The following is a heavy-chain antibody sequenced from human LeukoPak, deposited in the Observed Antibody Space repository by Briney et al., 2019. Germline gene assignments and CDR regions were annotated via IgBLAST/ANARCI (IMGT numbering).Heavy chain of an antibody. CDR2: INHSGST. CDR3: ARHEAWFDP. V-gene: IGHV4-34*01. Sequence: SETLSLTCAVYGGSFSGYYWSWIRQPPGKGLEWIGEINHSGSTNYNPSLKSRVTISVDTSKNQFSLRLSSVTAADTAVYYCARHEAWFDPWGQGTLVTVSS. J-gene: IGHJ5*02. CDR1: GGSFSGYY.